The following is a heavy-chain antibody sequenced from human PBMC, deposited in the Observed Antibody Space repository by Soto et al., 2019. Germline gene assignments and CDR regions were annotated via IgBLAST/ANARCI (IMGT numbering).Heavy chain of an antibody. CDR3: VSAAARGDS. D-gene: IGHD3-16*01. V-gene: IGHV3-74*03. J-gene: IGHJ1*01. CDR2: INTDGSDT. CDR1: GFNFSGYW. Sequence: PGGSLRLSCAASGFNFSGYWMHWVRQAPGKGLEWVSRINTDGSDTLYADSVKGRFTISRDNSKNTLYLQMSSLRAEDSAVYYGVSAAARGDSCGQGSRVTVSS.